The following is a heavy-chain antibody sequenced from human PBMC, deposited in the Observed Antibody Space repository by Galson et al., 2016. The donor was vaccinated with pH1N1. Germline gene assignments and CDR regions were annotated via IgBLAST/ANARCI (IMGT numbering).Heavy chain of an antibody. D-gene: IGHD4-17*01. Sequence: ETLSLTCTVSGGSISTNNYYWGWIRQPPGKGLEWIGSIYYSGSTYYNPSLKSRVTISLDTSKNQFSRKLRSVTAADTAVYYCARSLLGDYVGWFYPWGQGTLVTVSS. CDR1: GGSISTNNYY. V-gene: IGHV4-39*07. J-gene: IGHJ5*02. CDR3: ARSLLGDYVGWFYP. CDR2: IYYSGST.